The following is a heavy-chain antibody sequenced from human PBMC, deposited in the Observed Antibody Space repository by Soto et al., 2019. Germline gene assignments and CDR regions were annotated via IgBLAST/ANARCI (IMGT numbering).Heavy chain of an antibody. V-gene: IGHV3-33*06. CDR1: GFTFSSYG. J-gene: IGHJ4*02. CDR2: IWYDGSNK. CDR3: AKQPGLLWFGEQSPYFDY. D-gene: IGHD3-10*01. Sequence: GGSLRLSCAASGFTFSSYGMHWVRQAPGKGLEWVAVIWYDGSNKYYADSVKGRFTISRDNSKNTLYLQMNSLRAEDTAVYYCAKQPGLLWFGEQSPYFDYWGQGTLVTVSS.